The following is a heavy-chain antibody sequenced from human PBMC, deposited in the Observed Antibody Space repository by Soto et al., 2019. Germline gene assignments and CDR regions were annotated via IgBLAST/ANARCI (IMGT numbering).Heavy chain of an antibody. CDR1: GFTFSSYA. J-gene: IGHJ6*02. Sequence: GGCLRLSCEASGFTFSSYAMHWVRQAPGKGLEWVAVISYDGSNKYYADSVKGRFTISRDNSKNTLYLQMNSLRAEDTAVYYCARDSGGNGYYYYGMDVWGQGTTVTVSS. CDR2: ISYDGSNK. V-gene: IGHV3-30-3*01. CDR3: ARDSGGNGYYYYGMDV. D-gene: IGHD2-15*01.